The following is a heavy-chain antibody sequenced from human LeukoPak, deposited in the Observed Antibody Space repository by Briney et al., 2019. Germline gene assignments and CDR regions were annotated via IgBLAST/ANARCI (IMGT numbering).Heavy chain of an antibody. CDR3: ARDTAMVRGPFHY. D-gene: IGHD5-18*01. V-gene: IGHV1-69*13. CDR1: GGTFSSYA. J-gene: IGHJ4*02. Sequence: SVKVSCKASGGTFSSYAISWVRQAPGQGLEWMGGIIPIFGTANYAQKFQGRVTITADESTSTAYMELSSLRSEDTAVYYCARDTAMVRGPFHYWGQGTLVTVSS. CDR2: IIPIFGTA.